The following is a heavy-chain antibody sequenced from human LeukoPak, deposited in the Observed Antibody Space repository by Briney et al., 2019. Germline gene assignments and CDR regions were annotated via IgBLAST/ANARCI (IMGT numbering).Heavy chain of an antibody. Sequence: GGTLRLSCAASGFIFSSHGMNWVRQAPGKGLEWVSGISPSGDITYYADSVKGRFTISRDNSKNTLYLQMNSLRAEDTAVYYCARDCCRSRGSGNYFDYWGQGTLVTVSS. CDR3: ARDCCRSRGSGNYFDY. V-gene: IGHV3-23*01. J-gene: IGHJ4*02. CDR1: GFIFSSHG. CDR2: ISPSGDIT. D-gene: IGHD3-10*01.